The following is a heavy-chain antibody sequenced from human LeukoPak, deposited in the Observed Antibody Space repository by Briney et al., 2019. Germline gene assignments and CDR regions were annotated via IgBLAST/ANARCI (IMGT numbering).Heavy chain of an antibody. CDR2: INPGNGAT. V-gene: IGHV1-8*01. J-gene: IGHJ4*02. D-gene: IGHD4-23*01. Sequence: ASVKVSCKASGYAFTTYDINWVRQAPGQGLEWMAWINPGNGATGYAQTFQDRITVTSDTSTDTVYMELASLTSNDTATYYCARSPQDHGGNCFKHWGLGSLVTVSS. CDR1: GYAFTTYD. CDR3: ARSPQDHGGNCFKH.